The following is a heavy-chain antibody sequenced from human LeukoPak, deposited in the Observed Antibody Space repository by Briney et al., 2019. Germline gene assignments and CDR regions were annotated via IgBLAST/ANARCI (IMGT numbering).Heavy chain of an antibody. J-gene: IGHJ4*02. D-gene: IGHD6-19*01. CDR1: GFTFSSYW. V-gene: IGHV3-7*01. Sequence: GGSLRLSCAASGFTFSSYWMSWVRQAPGKGLEWVANIKQDGSETYYVDSVKGRFTISRDNAKTSLYLQMNSLRDEDTAVYYCAREGIAVAGLDYWGQGTLVTVSS. CDR2: IKQDGSET. CDR3: AREGIAVAGLDY.